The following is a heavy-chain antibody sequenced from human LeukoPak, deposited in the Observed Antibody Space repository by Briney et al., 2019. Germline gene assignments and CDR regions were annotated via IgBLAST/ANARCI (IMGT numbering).Heavy chain of an antibody. D-gene: IGHD2-2*01. J-gene: IGHJ4*02. CDR2: ISISGDGT. V-gene: IGHV3-23*01. CDR1: GFIFNNYA. CDR3: VRAAPGGCSSISCSLFDN. Sequence: GGSLRLSCAGSGFIFNNYAMSWVRQTPRKGLEWVSGISISGDGTYYADSVKGRFTVSRDKSKNTLYLQMNSLRAEDTAVYYCVRAAPGGCSSISCSLFDNWGQGTLVTVSS.